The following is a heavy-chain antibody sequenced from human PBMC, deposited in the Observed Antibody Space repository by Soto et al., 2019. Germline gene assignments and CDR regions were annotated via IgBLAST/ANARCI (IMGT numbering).Heavy chain of an antibody. CDR2: IDGSGDTT. CDR1: GFTFSIYG. V-gene: IGHV3-23*01. CDR3: AKGANFGVIISHFDY. Sequence: EVQLLESGGGLAQPGGSLRLSCAASGFTFSIYGMSWVRQAPGKGLEWVAAIDGSGDTTYADSVKGRFTISRDNSKSTLHLQINGLRAEDTALYYYAKGANFGVIISHFDYWGQGTLVTVSS. D-gene: IGHD3-3*01. J-gene: IGHJ4*02.